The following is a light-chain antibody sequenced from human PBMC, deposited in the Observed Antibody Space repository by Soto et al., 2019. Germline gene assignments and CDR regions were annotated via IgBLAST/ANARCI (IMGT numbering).Light chain of an antibody. CDR2: KAS. V-gene: IGKV1-5*03. J-gene: IGKJ5*01. CDR1: QSISSW. Sequence: DIQMTQSPSTLSVSVGDRVTITCRASQSISSWLAWYQQKPGKAPKSLIYKASSLESGVPSRFSGSGSGTEFTLTISSLQPDDCATYYCQQYSIYPITFGQGTRLEIK. CDR3: QQYSIYPIT.